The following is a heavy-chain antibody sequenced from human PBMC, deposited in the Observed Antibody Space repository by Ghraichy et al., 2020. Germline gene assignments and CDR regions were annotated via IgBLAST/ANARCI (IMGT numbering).Heavy chain of an antibody. Sequence: GGSLRLSCTASGFTFPNYAMTWVRQAPGKGLEWVSAISGSGGSTYYADSVKGRFTISRDNSKNTLYLQMNSLRAEDTAVYYCAKIYVDFYDSSGFSMNQRLEYWGQGTLVTVSS. CDR3: AKIYVDFYDSSGFSMNQRLEY. V-gene: IGHV3-23*01. CDR1: GFTFPNYA. J-gene: IGHJ4*02. D-gene: IGHD3-22*01. CDR2: ISGSGGST.